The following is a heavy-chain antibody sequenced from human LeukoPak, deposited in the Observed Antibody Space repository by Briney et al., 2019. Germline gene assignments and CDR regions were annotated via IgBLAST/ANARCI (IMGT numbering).Heavy chain of an antibody. V-gene: IGHV1-69*04. CDR3: ASSPTWIQPWLDY. CDR2: IIPILGIA. D-gene: IGHD5-18*01. Sequence: ASVKVSCKASGGTFSSYAISWVRQAPGQGLEWMGRIIPILGIANYAQKFQGRVTITADKSTSTAYMELSSLRSEDTAVYYCASSPTWIQPWLDYWGQGTLVTVSS. CDR1: GGTFSSYA. J-gene: IGHJ4*02.